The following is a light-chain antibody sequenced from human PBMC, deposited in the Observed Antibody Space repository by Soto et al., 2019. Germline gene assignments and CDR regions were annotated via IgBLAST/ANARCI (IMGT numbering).Light chain of an antibody. CDR1: QSISPW. J-gene: IGKJ2*01. Sequence: DIQMTQSPSTLSASVGDRVTITCRASQSISPWLAWYQQKPGKAPKLLIYKASTLESGAPSRFSGSGSGTEFTLTISSLQPDDFATYYCQQYHSYSYTFGQGTK. V-gene: IGKV1-5*03. CDR3: QQYHSYSYT. CDR2: KAS.